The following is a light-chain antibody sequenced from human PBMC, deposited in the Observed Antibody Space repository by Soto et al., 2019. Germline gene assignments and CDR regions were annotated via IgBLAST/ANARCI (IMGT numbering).Light chain of an antibody. V-gene: IGKV1-5*03. Sequence: TQMTQSPSTLSASVGDSASITCRASRDIGTWLAWFQQKPGRAPNLLIYRASTLARGVPSRFSGSGSGTEFTLTTSSLQPDDFATYYCHRHETDPLAVGGGTKVDI. CDR1: RDIGTW. CDR2: RAS. J-gene: IGKJ4*01. CDR3: HRHETDPLA.